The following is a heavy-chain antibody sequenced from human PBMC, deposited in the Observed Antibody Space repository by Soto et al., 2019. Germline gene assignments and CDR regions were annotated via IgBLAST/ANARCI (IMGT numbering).Heavy chain of an antibody. CDR1: GGSFSGYY. CDR2: INHSGST. V-gene: IGHV4-34*01. CDR3: ARDWTGGTFDY. D-gene: IGHD2-8*02. J-gene: IGHJ4*02. Sequence: SETLSLTCAVYGGSFSGYYWSWIRQPPGKGLEWIGKINHSGSTNYNPSLKSRLNISADTSNNQFSLKLSSVTAADTAVYYCARDWTGGTFDYWGQGALVTVSS.